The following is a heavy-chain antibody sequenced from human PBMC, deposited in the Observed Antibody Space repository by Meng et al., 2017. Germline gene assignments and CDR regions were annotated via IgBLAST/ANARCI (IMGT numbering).Heavy chain of an antibody. CDR2: INHSGST. J-gene: IGHJ4*02. Sequence: QVQLQQLGAGLLKPSETLSLTCAVYGGSFSGYYWSWIRQPPGKGLEWIGEINHSGSTNYNPSLKSRVTISVDTSKNQFSLKLSSVTAADTAVYYCAREVVAALDYWGQGTLVTVPS. CDR3: AREVVAALDY. D-gene: IGHD2-15*01. V-gene: IGHV4-34*01. CDR1: GGSFSGYY.